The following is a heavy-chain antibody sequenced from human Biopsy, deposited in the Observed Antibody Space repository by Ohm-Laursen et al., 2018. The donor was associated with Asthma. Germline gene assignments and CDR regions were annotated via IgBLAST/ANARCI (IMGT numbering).Heavy chain of an antibody. J-gene: IGHJ6*02. CDR2: IMTVFGTT. Sequence: SSVKVSCKAPGGTFSNFAISWVRQAPGQGLEWLGGIMTVFGTTNYAQKFQGRVTITADESTSTAYMEVTSLRSEDTAIYYCARCQVGYSSGWSLLLKKIYYSGMDVWGHGTAVTVSS. CDR1: GGTFSNFA. V-gene: IGHV1-69*01. D-gene: IGHD6-19*01. CDR3: ARCQVGYSSGWSLLLKKIYYSGMDV.